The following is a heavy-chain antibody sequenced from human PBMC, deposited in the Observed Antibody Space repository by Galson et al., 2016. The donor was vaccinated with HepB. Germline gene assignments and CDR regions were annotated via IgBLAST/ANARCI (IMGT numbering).Heavy chain of an antibody. CDR1: GFTFSSYV. Sequence: SLRLSCAASGFTFSSYVLSWVRQPPGKGLEWVSAIRADGRNTSYADSVKGRFTISRDNSKNTVYLQMNSLRAEDTAVYYCAKDNDGDHAFAYWGQGTLVTVSS. CDR2: IRADGRNT. CDR3: AKDNDGDHAFAY. V-gene: IGHV3-23*01. D-gene: IGHD4-17*01. J-gene: IGHJ4*02.